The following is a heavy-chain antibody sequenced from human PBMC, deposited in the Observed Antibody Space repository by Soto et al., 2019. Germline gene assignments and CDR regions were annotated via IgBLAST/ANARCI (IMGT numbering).Heavy chain of an antibody. CDR2: ISYDGSNK. V-gene: IGHV3-30-3*01. CDR1: GFTFSSYA. D-gene: IGHD1-26*01. CDR3: ARGELLIEIDY. J-gene: IGHJ4*02. Sequence: QVQLVESGGGVDQPGRSLRLSCAASGFTFSSYAMHWVRQAPGKGLEWVAVISYDGSNKYYADSVKGRFTISRDNSKNTLYLQMNSLRAEDTAVYYWARGELLIEIDYWGQGTLVTVSS.